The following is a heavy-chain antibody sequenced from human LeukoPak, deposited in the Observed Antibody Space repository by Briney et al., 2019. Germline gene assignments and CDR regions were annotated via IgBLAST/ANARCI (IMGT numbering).Heavy chain of an antibody. J-gene: IGHJ4*02. CDR1: GYTFNTYD. Sequence: GASVKVSCKASGYTFNTYDINWVRQATGQGLEWMGWMNPNSANTGYAQKFQGRVTLTRNTSISTAYMELNDLRSDDTAIYYCARARLVRGPVTPLYYFDYWGQGVLVTVYS. CDR3: ARARLVRGPVTPLYYFDY. D-gene: IGHD2-8*02. CDR2: MNPNSANT. V-gene: IGHV1-8*03.